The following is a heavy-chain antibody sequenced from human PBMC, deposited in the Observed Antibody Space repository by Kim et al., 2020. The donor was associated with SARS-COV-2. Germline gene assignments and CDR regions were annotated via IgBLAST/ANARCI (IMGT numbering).Heavy chain of an antibody. D-gene: IGHD3-3*01. V-gene: IGHV3-30*18. Sequence: GGSLRLSCAASGFTFSSYGMHWVRQAPGKGLEWVAVISYDGSNKYYADSVKGRFTISRDNSKNTLYLQMNSLRAEDTAVYYCAKGARTGFWSGYGNYYY. CDR2: ISYDGSNK. J-gene: IGHJ6*01. CDR1: GFTFSSYG. CDR3: AKGARTGFWSGYGNYYY.